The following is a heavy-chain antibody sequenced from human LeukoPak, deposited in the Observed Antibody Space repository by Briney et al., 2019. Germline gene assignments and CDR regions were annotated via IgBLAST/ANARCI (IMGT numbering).Heavy chain of an antibody. D-gene: IGHD3-22*01. CDR2: ISSSGSTI. CDR1: GFTFSDYY. V-gene: IGHV3-11*01. Sequence: GGSLRLSCAASGFTFSDYYMSWIRQAPGKGLEWVPYISSSGSTIYYADSVKGRFTISRDNAKNSLYLQMNSLRAEDTAVYYCARETYYYDSSGYSDSVLENDYWGQGTLVTVSS. CDR3: ARETYYYDSSGYSDSVLENDY. J-gene: IGHJ4*02.